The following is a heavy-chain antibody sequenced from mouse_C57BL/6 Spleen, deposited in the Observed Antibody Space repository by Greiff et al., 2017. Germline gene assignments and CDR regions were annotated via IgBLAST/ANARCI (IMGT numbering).Heavy chain of an antibody. J-gene: IGHJ2*01. V-gene: IGHV1-59*01. CDR2: IDPSDSYT. Sequence: QVQLQQPGAELVRPRTSVKLSCKASGYTFTSYWMHWVKQRPGQGLEWIGVIDPSDSYTNYNQKFKGKATLTVDTSSSTAYMQLSSLTSEDSAVYYCARRGGYDYFDYWGQGTTLTVSS. D-gene: IGHD3-1*01. CDR1: GYTFTSYW. CDR3: ARRGGYDYFDY.